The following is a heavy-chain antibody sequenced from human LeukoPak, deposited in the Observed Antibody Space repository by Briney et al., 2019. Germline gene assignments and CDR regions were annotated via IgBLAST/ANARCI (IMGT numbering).Heavy chain of an antibody. V-gene: IGHV3-21*01. CDR3: ARAIQPGRYFDWLLTPFDY. CDR1: GFTFSSYS. CDR2: ISSSSSYI. J-gene: IGHJ4*02. D-gene: IGHD3-9*01. Sequence: PGGSLRLSCAASGFTFSSYSMNWVRQAPGKGLEWVSSISSSSSYIYYADSVKGRFTISRDNAKNSLYLQMNSLRAEDTAVYYCARAIQPGRYFDWLLTPFDYWGQGTLVTVSS.